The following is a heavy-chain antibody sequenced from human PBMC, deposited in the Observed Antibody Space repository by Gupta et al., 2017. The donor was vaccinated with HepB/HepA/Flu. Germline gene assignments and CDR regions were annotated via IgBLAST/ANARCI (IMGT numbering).Heavy chain of an antibody. Sequence: EVQLLESGGGLVQPGGSLRLSCAASGFSFSSYAMTWVRQPPGKGLEWVSGISGSGGTRYYADSVKGRFTISRDNSKNTLYLQMNSLRAEDTAVYYCAKDMGGDYSMAVWGKGTTVTVSS. CDR1: GFSFSSYA. CDR2: ISGSGGTR. V-gene: IGHV3-23*01. D-gene: IGHD3-10*01. J-gene: IGHJ6*03. CDR3: AKDMGGDYSMAV.